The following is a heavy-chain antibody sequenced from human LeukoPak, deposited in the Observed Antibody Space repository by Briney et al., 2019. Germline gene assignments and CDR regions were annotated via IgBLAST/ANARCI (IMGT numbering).Heavy chain of an antibody. V-gene: IGHV4-59*01. Sequence: SETLSLTCSVSAGSISRYYWSWIRQPPGKGLEWIGYIYYSGSTKYNPSLKSRVTMSLDTSKKQFSLRLTSVTAADTAVYYCARGFDSKSAYFDYWGLGTLVTVSS. J-gene: IGHJ4*02. CDR3: ARGFDSKSAYFDY. D-gene: IGHD5-12*01. CDR1: AGSISRYY. CDR2: IYYSGST.